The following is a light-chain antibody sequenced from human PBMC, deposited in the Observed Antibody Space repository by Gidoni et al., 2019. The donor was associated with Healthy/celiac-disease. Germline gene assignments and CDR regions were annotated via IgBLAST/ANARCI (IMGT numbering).Light chain of an antibody. J-gene: IGKJ4*01. Sequence: DIQMTKSPSSLSASVGDRVTITCRASQSISSYLNWYQQKPGKAPKLLIYAASSLQSGVPSRFSGSGAGTDFTLTISSLQPEDFVTYYCQQSYSTPLTVGGGTKVEIK. CDR1: QSISSY. CDR2: AAS. V-gene: IGKV1-39*01. CDR3: QQSYSTPLT.